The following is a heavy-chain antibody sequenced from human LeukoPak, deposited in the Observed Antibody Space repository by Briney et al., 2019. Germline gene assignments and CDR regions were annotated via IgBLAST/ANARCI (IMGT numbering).Heavy chain of an antibody. V-gene: IGHV3-74*01. CDR2: IRSDGSIT. Sequence: GGSLRLSCAASGFTFSGYWMHWVRQAPGKGLAWVSVIRSDGSITTYADSVKGRFTISRDTAKNTLYRHMNSLRAEDTAVYYCARDGRSGNFDKWGQGTLVSVSS. CDR3: ARDGRSGNFDK. CDR1: GFTFSGYW. D-gene: IGHD1-26*01. J-gene: IGHJ4*02.